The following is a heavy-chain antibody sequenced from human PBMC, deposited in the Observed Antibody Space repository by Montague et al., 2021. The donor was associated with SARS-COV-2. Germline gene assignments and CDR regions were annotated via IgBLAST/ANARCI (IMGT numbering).Heavy chain of an antibody. D-gene: IGHD3-22*01. Sequence: SLRLSCATSEFTFSSHWMSWVRQAPGKGLEWVANINPDGSERYYVDSVKGRFTISRDNAQNSLYLQMNSLRAEDTAVYYCAREGYYYEGYFDNWGQGTLATVS. CDR3: AREGYYYEGYFDN. CDR1: EFTFSSHW. CDR2: INPDGSER. J-gene: IGHJ4*02. V-gene: IGHV3-7*01.